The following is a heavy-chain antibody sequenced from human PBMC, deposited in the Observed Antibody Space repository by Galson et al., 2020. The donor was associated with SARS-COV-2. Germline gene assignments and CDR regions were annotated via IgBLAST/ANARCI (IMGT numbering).Heavy chain of an antibody. D-gene: IGHD4-17*01. CDR2: IYYSGYT. V-gene: IGHV4-39*07. J-gene: IGHJ4*02. CDR3: ATDLGDYYFDY. Sequence: SETLSLTCSVSGRSIDTSTYYWGWIRQPPGKGLEWIGNIYYSGYTYYNPSLKSRVAISVDTSKNQFSLKLISVTAADSAVYYCATDLGDYYFDYWGQGTMVTVSS. CDR1: GRSIDTSTYY.